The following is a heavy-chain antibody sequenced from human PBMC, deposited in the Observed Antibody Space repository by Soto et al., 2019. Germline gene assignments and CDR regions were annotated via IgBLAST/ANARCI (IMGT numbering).Heavy chain of an antibody. CDR3: AKDRWGDFGDLNLPGY. CDR2: ISDDGGSK. J-gene: IGHJ4*02. V-gene: IGHV3-30*18. CDR1: GFTFSSFG. D-gene: IGHD4-17*01. Sequence: QVLLVESGGGVAQPGRSLRISCAVSGFTFSSFGMHWVRQAPGKGLEWVAVISDDGGSKHYADSVKGRFTISRDNSNNTLYLQMDSLGPEDTAVYYCAKDRWGDFGDLNLPGYWGQGTLVTVSS.